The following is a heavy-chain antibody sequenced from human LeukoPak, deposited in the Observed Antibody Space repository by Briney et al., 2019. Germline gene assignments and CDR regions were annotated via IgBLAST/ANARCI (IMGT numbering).Heavy chain of an antibody. CDR2: VSYDGSNK. CDR1: GFTFSSYA. D-gene: IGHD4-17*01. CDR3: ARDYGDGDYYFDY. Sequence: GGSLRLSCAASGFTFSSYAMHWVRQAPGKGLKWVAVVSYDGSNKYYADSVKGRFTISRDNSKNTLYLQMNSLRAEDTAVYYCARDYGDGDYYFDYWGQGTLGTVS. J-gene: IGHJ4*02. V-gene: IGHV3-30*04.